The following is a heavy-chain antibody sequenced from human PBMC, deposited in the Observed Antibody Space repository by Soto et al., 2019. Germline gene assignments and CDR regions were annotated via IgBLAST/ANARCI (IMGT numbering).Heavy chain of an antibody. CDR3: AKAYYYDSSGYPYWYFDL. D-gene: IGHD3-22*01. J-gene: IGHJ2*01. CDR2: ISGGGVST. V-gene: IGHV3-23*01. CDR1: GFTFSGFA. Sequence: EAQLLESGGGLVQPGGSLRLSCAASGFTFSGFAMSWVRQAPGKGLERVSAISGGGVSTKYADSVKGRFTISRDNSKNTLYLQMNSLRAEDTAVYYCAKAYYYDSSGYPYWYFDLWGRGTLVTVSS.